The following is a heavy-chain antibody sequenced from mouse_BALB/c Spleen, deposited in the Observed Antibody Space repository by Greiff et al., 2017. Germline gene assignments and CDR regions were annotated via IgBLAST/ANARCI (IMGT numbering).Heavy chain of an antibody. D-gene: IGHD1-1*01. V-gene: IGHV1-5*01. CDR2: IYPGNSDT. J-gene: IGHJ3*01. CDR3: TRGKFITTVVGPFAY. Sequence: EVQLVESGTVLARPGASVKMSCKASGYTFTSYWMHWVKQRPGQGLEWIGAIYPGNSDTSYNQKFKGKAKLTAVTSTSTAYMELSSLTNEDSAVYYCTRGKFITTVVGPFAYWGQGTLVTVSA. CDR1: GYTFTSYW.